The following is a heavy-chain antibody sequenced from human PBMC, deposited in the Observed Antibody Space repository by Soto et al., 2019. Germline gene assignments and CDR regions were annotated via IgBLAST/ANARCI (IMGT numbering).Heavy chain of an antibody. D-gene: IGHD6-13*01. CDR2: ISNSWST. Sequence: PSETLSLTCSVSGGSIRSYYWSWFRQPPGKGLEWIGYISNSWSTKYNPSLKSRVTMSMDTSKNQFSMRMTSVTAADTAFYYCTRGGSGYSSTWAAYWGQGTLVTVSS. CDR1: GGSIRSYY. V-gene: IGHV4-59*01. J-gene: IGHJ4*02. CDR3: TRGGSGYSSTWAAY.